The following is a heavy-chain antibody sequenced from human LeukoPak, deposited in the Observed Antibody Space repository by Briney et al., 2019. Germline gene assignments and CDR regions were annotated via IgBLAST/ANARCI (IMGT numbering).Heavy chain of an antibody. CDR2: IYSGGST. CDR1: GFTVSSNY. CDR3: ASASGSYFDY. D-gene: IGHD1-26*01. J-gene: IGHJ4*02. Sequence: PGGSLRLSCAASGFTVSSNYMSWVRQAPGKGLEWVSVIYSGGSTYYADSVKGRFTISRDNAKNSLYLQMNSLRAEDTAVYYCASASGSYFDYWGQGTLVTVSS. V-gene: IGHV3-53*01.